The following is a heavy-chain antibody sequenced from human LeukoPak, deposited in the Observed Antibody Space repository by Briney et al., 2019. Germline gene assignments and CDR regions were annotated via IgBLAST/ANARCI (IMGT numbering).Heavy chain of an antibody. CDR3: ATFTVDTAMVNYAMDV. CDR1: GFTFSGSA. CDR2: IGSKTNTYAT. V-gene: IGHV3-73*01. D-gene: IGHD5-18*01. J-gene: IGHJ6*02. Sequence: GGSLRLSCAASGFTFSGSAMHWVRQASGKGLEWVGRIGSKTNTYATVYAASVKGRFTISRDDSKNTAYLQMNSLKTEDTAVYYCATFTVDTAMVNYAMDVWGQGITVTVSS.